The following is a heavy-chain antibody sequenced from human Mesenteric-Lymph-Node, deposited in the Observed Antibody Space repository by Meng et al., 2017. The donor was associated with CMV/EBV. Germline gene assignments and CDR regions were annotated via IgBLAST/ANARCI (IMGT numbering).Heavy chain of an antibody. CDR1: AYTFHRFY. D-gene: IGHD5-24*01. V-gene: IGHV1-46*02. J-gene: IGHJ4*02. CDR3: ARDEIATMFMEFDY. Sequence: SAYTFHRFYLHWLRQAPGQGLEWMGVINSSGGSTSYAQKFQGRVTLTRDTSTSTVYMELSSLRSEDTAVYYCARDEIATMFMEFDYWGQGTLVTVSS. CDR2: INSSGGST.